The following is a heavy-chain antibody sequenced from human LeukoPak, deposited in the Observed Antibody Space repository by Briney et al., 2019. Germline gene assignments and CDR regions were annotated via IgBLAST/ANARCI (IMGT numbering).Heavy chain of an antibody. CDR3: ARHMSYYYDSSGYDY. V-gene: IGHV4-34*01. CDR1: GGSFSGYY. D-gene: IGHD3-22*01. Sequence: SETLSLTCAVYGGSFSGYYWSWIRQPPRKGLEWIGEINHSGSTTYNPSLKSQVSISIDTSKNQFSLKLSSVTAADTAVYYCARHMSYYYDSSGYDYWGQGTLVTVSS. CDR2: INHSGST. J-gene: IGHJ4*02.